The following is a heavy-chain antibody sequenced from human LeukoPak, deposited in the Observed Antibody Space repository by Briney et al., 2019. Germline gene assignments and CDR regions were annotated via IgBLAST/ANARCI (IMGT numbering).Heavy chain of an antibody. D-gene: IGHD3-22*01. CDR1: GGTFSSYA. CDR3: ARPFHPYYYDSSGSNYYYGMDV. Sequence: ASVKVSCKASGGTFSSYAISWVRQAPGQGLEWMGGIIPIFGTANYAQKFQGRVTITADESTSTAYMELSSLRSEDTAVYYCARPFHPYYYDSSGSNYYYGMDVWGQGTTVTVSS. V-gene: IGHV1-69*01. CDR2: IIPIFGTA. J-gene: IGHJ6*02.